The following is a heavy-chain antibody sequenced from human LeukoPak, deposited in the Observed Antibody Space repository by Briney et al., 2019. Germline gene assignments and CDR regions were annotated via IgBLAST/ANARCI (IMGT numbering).Heavy chain of an antibody. CDR2: IYPGDSDT. D-gene: IGHD6-19*01. J-gene: IGHJ3*02. Sequence: GESLKISCKGSGYRFTSYWIGWVRPMPGKGLEWMGIIYPGDSDTRYSPSFQGQATISADKSISTAYLQWSSLKASDTAMYYCARHAAVAGLDAFDIWGQGTMVTVSS. CDR3: ARHAAVAGLDAFDI. V-gene: IGHV5-51*01. CDR1: GYRFTSYW.